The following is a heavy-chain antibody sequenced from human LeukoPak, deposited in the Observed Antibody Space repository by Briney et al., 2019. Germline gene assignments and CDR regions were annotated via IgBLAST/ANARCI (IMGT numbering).Heavy chain of an antibody. Sequence: SETLSLTCAVYGGSFSGYYWSWIRQPPGKGLEWIGEINHSGSTNYNPSLRSRVTISVDTSKNQFSLKLSSVTAADTAVYYCARAYSSSWYWNWFDPWGQGTLVTASS. CDR3: ARAYSSSWYWNWFDP. V-gene: IGHV4-34*01. CDR1: GGSFSGYY. D-gene: IGHD6-13*01. CDR2: INHSGST. J-gene: IGHJ5*02.